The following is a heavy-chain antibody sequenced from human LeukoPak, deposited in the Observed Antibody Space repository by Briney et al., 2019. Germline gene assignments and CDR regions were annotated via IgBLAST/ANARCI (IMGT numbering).Heavy chain of an antibody. D-gene: IGHD4-11*01. CDR2: INHSGST. Sequence: SETLSLTCAVYGGSFSGYYWSWIRQPPGKGLEWIGEINHSGSTNYNPSLKSRVTISVDTSKNQFSLKLSSVTAADTAVYYCARVRKLHLSYSNSNRVGYFDYWGQGTLVTVSS. CDR3: ARVRKLHLSYSNSNRVGYFDY. V-gene: IGHV4-34*01. CDR1: GGSFSGYY. J-gene: IGHJ4*02.